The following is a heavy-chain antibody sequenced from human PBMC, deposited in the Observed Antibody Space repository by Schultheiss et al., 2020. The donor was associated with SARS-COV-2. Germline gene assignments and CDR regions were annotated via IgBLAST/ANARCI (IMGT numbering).Heavy chain of an antibody. Sequence: GGSLRLSCAASGFTFSTYWMSWVRQAPGKGLEWVAVISYDGSNKYYADSVKGRFTISRDNSKNTLYLQMNSLRAEDTAVYYCARDRAPRLQYYYYYYGMDVWGQGTTVTVSS. CDR3: ARDRAPRLQYYYYYYGMDV. D-gene: IGHD2-15*01. J-gene: IGHJ6*02. CDR2: ISYDGSNK. CDR1: GFTFSTYW. V-gene: IGHV3-30*01.